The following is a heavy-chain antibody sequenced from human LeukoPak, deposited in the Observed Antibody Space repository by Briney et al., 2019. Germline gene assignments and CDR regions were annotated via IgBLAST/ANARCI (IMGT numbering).Heavy chain of an antibody. CDR3: ARGHSYDLYYYYYMDV. Sequence: PSETLSLTCTVSGGSISSYYWSWLRQPPGKGLEWIGYIYYSGSTNYNPSLTSRVTISVDTSKNQFSLKLSSVTAADTAVYYCARGHSYDLYYYYYMDVWGKGTTVTVSS. D-gene: IGHD5-18*01. CDR1: GGSISSYY. CDR2: IYYSGST. J-gene: IGHJ6*03. V-gene: IGHV4-59*01.